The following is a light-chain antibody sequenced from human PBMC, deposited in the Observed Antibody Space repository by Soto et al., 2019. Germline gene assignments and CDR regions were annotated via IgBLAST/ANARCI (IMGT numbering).Light chain of an antibody. CDR1: QYINTR. Sequence: EIVLTQSPATLSSVPGDSVTLSCRASQYINTRLAWYQHRPGQSPRLLIYQDSLRAAGIPARFSGSGSGTEFTLTISRLQSEDSAVYFCQQYSNWPKTFGQGTKVDIK. CDR3: QQYSNWPKT. CDR2: QDS. J-gene: IGKJ1*01. V-gene: IGKV3D-15*01.